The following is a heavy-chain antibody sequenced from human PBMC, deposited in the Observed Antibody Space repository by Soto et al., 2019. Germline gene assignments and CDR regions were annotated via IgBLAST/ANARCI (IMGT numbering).Heavy chain of an antibody. D-gene: IGHD2-21*02. Sequence: EASVKVSCKASGYTFTRSGISWVRQAPGQGLEWMGWISTYNGDTNYAQTFQGRVTMTTDTSTSTVHMDPVDTATYYCAHSRCGGDCLRSYSSHYYYGMDVWGQGTTVTVSS. J-gene: IGHJ6*02. CDR2: ISTYNGDT. CDR1: GYTFTRSG. CDR3: GGDCLRSYSSHYYYGMDV. V-gene: IGHV1-18*01.